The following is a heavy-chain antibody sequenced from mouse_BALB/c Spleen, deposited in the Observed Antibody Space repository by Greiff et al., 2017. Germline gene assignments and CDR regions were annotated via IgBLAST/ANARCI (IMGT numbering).Heavy chain of an antibody. J-gene: IGHJ2*01. V-gene: IGHV1-84*02. D-gene: IGHD2-14*01. Sequence: LMESGPELVKPGASVKISCKASGYTFTDYYINWVKQKPGQGLEWIGWIYPGSGNTKYNEKFKGKATLTVDTSSSTAYMQLSSLTSEDTAVYYCARSRYDGHFDYWGQGTTLTVSS. CDR3: ARSRYDGHFDY. CDR2: IYPGSGNT. CDR1: GYTFTDYY.